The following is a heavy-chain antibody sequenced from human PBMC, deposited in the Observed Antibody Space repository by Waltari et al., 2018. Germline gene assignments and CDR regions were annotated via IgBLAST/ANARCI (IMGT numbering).Heavy chain of an antibody. Sequence: EVQVVESGGGFVQPGGSLRLSCAASGFTFSSYAMSWVRQSPGKGLEWVSAITGSGGGTFYADSVKGRFTISRDNSKNTLYLQMNSLRGEDTAVFYCAKASWELPLFFDYRGQGTLVTV. D-gene: IGHD1-7*01. J-gene: IGHJ4*02. CDR2: ITGSGGGT. V-gene: IGHV3-23*04. CDR1: GFTFSSYA. CDR3: AKASWELPLFFDY.